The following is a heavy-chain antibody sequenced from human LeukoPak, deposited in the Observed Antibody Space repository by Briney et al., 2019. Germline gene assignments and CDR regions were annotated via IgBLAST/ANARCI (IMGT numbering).Heavy chain of an antibody. CDR3: ARDCSGGSCYLH. D-gene: IGHD2-15*01. J-gene: IGHJ4*02. Sequence: GASVKVSCKASGYTFTGYYMHWVRQAPGEGVEWLGRINPICGRTNYAQKFHAMVTMTRHTSISTAYMELSTLRSDDPAVYYCARDCSGGSCYLHWGQGTLVTVSS. CDR1: GYTFTGYY. V-gene: IGHV1-2*06. CDR2: INPICGRT.